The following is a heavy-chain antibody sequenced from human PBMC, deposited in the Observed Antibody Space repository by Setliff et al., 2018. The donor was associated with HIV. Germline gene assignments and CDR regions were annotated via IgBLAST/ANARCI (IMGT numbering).Heavy chain of an antibody. D-gene: IGHD3-22*01. CDR1: GYTFTSYG. V-gene: IGHV1-18*01. CDR2: ISGYNGKT. J-gene: IGHJ4*02. CDR3: ARVDYYDSSGYWHFDY. Sequence: ASVKVSCKPSGYTFTSYGINWVRQAPGQGLEWMGWISGYNGKTNYAQKFQGRVTMTRDTSASTAYLELSSLRSEDTAVYYCARVDYYDSSGYWHFDYWGQGTLVTVSS.